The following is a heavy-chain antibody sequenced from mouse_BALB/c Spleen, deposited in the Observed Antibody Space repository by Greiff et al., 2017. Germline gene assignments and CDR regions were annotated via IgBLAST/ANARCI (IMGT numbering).Heavy chain of an antibody. CDR3: ARFTTATGAY. V-gene: IGHV5-17*02. CDR1: GFTFSSFG. J-gene: IGHJ3*01. D-gene: IGHD1-2*01. CDR2: ISSGSSTI. Sequence: EVKLVESGGGLVQPGGSRKLSCAASGFTFSSFGMHWVRQAPEKGLEWVAYISSGSSTIYYADTVKGRFTISRDNPKNTLFLQMTSLRSEDTAMYYCARFTTATGAYWGQGTLVTVSA.